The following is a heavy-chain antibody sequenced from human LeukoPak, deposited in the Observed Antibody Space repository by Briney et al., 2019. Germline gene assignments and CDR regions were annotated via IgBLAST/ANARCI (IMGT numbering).Heavy chain of an antibody. V-gene: IGHV1-18*01. CDR1: GYSFTSYG. CDR3: ARAYGSGSYYETNERNYYYYYYMDV. D-gene: IGHD3-10*01. Sequence: ASVKVSCKASGYSFTSYGISWVRQAPGQGLEWMGWISAYNGNTNYAQKLQGRVTMTTDTSTSTAYMELRSLRSDDTAVYYCARAYGSGSYYETNERNYYYYYYMDVWGKGTTVTISS. CDR2: ISAYNGNT. J-gene: IGHJ6*03.